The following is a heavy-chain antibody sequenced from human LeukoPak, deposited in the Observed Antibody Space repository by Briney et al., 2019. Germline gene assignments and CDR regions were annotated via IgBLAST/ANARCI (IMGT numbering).Heavy chain of an antibody. CDR1: GFTFSSYS. CDR3: ARDSSGGYDFDY. CDR2: ISSSSYI. V-gene: IGHV3-21*01. D-gene: IGHD5-12*01. Sequence: EAGGSLRLSCAASGFTFSSYSMNGVRQAPGKGLEWVSSISSSSYIDYADSVKGRFTISRDNAKDSLYLQMNSLRAEDTAVYYCARDSSGGYDFDYWGQGTLVTVSS. J-gene: IGHJ4*02.